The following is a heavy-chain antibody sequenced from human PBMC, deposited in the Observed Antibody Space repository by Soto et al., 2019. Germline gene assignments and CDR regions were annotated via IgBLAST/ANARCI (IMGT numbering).Heavy chain of an antibody. D-gene: IGHD3-22*01. CDR3: AINYYDSSAYIY. V-gene: IGHV1-46*01. CDR1: GHTLINYY. CDR2: IDPSGNGT. Sequence: ASVKVSCKASGHTLINYYMHWVRQAPGQGLDWLGKIDPSGNGTSYAERFQGRITLTSDTSTNTVYVELSSLRSEDTAIYYCAINYYDSSAYIYWGQGTLVTVSS. J-gene: IGHJ4*02.